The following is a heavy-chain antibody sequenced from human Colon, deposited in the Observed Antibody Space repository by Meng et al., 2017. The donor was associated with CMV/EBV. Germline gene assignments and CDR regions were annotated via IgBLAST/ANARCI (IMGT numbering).Heavy chain of an antibody. J-gene: IGHJ4*02. CDR2: ISGRGGST. Sequence: GGSLRLSCAASGFIFIDYAMTWVRRAPGRGLEWVSTISGRGGSTYYADSVKGRFTISRDNAKNSLDLQMNSLRAEDTAVYYCASGQLYWGQGTLVTVSS. V-gene: IGHV3-23*01. D-gene: IGHD5-24*01. CDR1: GFIFIDYA. CDR3: ASGQLY.